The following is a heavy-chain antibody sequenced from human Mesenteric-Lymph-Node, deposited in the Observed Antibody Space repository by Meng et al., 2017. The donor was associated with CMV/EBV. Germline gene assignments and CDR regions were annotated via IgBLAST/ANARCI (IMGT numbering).Heavy chain of an antibody. V-gene: IGHV3-69-1*01. D-gene: IGHD1-26*01. J-gene: IGHJ4*02. CDR1: GFTFSDYY. Sequence: LSLTCAASGFTFSDYYMNWVRQAPGKGLEWVSSSTMSYADSVKGRFTISRDNAKNSLYLQMNSLRAEDTAVYYCARDKIVGATMAYWGQGTLVTVSS. CDR2: STM. CDR3: ARDKIVGATMAY.